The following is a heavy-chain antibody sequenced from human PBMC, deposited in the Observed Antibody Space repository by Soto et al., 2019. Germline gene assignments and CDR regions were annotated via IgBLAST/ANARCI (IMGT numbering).Heavy chain of an antibody. CDR2: IYSGGYT. Sequence: EVQLVESGGGLIQPGGSLRLSCAVSGFTVSNNYMSWVRQAPGKGLEGVSVIYSGGYTAYGDSVKGRFTISRDNSKHTLLLKMNTLGPDDTAVYYWAPLRGGGYWGQGTLVTVSS. CDR1: GFTVSNNY. CDR3: APLRGGGY. V-gene: IGHV3-53*01. D-gene: IGHD3-16*01. J-gene: IGHJ4*02.